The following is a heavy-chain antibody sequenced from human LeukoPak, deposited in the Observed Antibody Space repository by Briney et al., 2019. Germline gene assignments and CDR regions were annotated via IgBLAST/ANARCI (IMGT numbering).Heavy chain of an antibody. D-gene: IGHD2-15*01. CDR2: INHSGST. V-gene: IGHV4-34*01. Sequence: SETLSLTCAVYGGSFSGYYWSWIRQPPGKGLEWIGEINHSGSTNYNPSLKSRVTISVDTSKNQFSLKLSSVTAADTAVYYCARPSRGRSFDPWGQGTLVTVSS. CDR1: GGSFSGYY. CDR3: ARPSRGRSFDP. J-gene: IGHJ5*02.